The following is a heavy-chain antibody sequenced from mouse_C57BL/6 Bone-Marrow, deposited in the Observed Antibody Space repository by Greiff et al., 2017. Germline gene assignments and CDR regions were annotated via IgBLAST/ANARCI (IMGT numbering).Heavy chain of an antibody. V-gene: IGHV1-50*01. J-gene: IGHJ2*01. CDR1: GYTFTSYW. CDR3: ARALRSFDY. CDR2: IDPSDSYT. D-gene: IGHD1-1*01. Sequence: QVQLQQPGAELVKPGASVKLSCKASGYTFTSYWMQWVKQRPGQGLEWIGEIDPSDSYTNYNQKFKGKATLTVDPSSSTAYMQPSSLTSEDSAVYYCARALRSFDYWGQGTTLTVSS.